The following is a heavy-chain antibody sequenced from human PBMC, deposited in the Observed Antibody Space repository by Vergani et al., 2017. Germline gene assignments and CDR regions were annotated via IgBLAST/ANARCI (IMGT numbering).Heavy chain of an antibody. Sequence: EVQLVESGGGLLQPGRSLRLSCAASGFTFDDYAMHWVRQAPGKGLEWVSGISWNSGSIGYADSVKGRFTISRDNAKNSLYLQMNSLRAEDTAVDDCAVDSVGRDYWGQGTLVTVSS. CDR1: GFTFDDYA. CDR3: AVDSVGRDY. V-gene: IGHV3-9*01. CDR2: ISWNSGSI. D-gene: IGHD2-2*03. J-gene: IGHJ4*02.